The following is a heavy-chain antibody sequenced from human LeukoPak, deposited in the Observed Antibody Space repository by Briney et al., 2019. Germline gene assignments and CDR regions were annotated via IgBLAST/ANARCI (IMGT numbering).Heavy chain of an antibody. CDR1: GYTFTGYY. CDR3: ARIKWAAAND. V-gene: IGHV1-2*02. CDR2: INPNSGDT. J-gene: IGHJ4*02. Sequence: ASVKVSCKASGYTFTGYYMHWVRQAPGQGLEWMGWINPNSGDTNYAQNFQGRVTMTRDTSINTAYMELSSVRSEDTAVYYCARIKWAAANDWGQGTLVTVSS. D-gene: IGHD6-13*01.